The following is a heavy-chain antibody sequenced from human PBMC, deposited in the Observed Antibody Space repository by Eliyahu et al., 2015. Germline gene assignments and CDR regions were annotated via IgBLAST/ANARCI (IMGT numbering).Heavy chain of an antibody. D-gene: IGHD2-2*01. Sequence: QLQLQESGPGLVKPSETLSLTCTVSGGSXXSTTYYWGWIRLPPGKGLEWIGSIYYSGTTYYNPSLESRVTISVDTSKNQFSLKLTSLTAADTAVYYCARHPGCATTSCSFDYWGQGNMVTVSS. J-gene: IGHJ4*02. CDR1: GGSXXSTTYY. CDR2: IYYSGTT. CDR3: ARHPGCATTSCSFDY. V-gene: IGHV4-39*01.